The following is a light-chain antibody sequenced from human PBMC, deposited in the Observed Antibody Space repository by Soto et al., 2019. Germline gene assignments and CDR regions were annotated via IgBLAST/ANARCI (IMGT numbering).Light chain of an antibody. J-gene: IGLJ1*01. CDR2: SDN. V-gene: IGLV1-44*01. CDR3: AAWDDSLDGFV. CDR1: SSNIGSNI. Sequence: QAVLTQPPSASGTPGQRVTISCSGTSSNIGSNIVTWYQQLPGTAPKLLIYSDNQRPSRVPDRFSDSKSGTSASLAISGLQSEDEADYYCAAWDDSLDGFVFGGGTKVTVL.